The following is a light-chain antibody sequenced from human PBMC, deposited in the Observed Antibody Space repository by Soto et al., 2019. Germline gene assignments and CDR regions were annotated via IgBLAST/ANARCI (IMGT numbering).Light chain of an antibody. V-gene: IGKV3-20*01. CDR3: QQCGGSPT. J-gene: IGKJ1*01. CDR2: GAS. Sequence: EIVLTQSPGTLSLSRGEGATLSCRASQSVRSSHLAWYQQKPGQAPRLLIYGASSRTTGIPDRFSGSGSGTDFTLTISRLEPEDFAMYYCQQCGGSPTFGQGTKVDIK. CDR1: QSVRSSH.